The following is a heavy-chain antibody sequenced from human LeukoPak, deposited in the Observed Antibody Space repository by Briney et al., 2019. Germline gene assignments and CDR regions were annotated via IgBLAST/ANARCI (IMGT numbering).Heavy chain of an antibody. V-gene: IGHV1-18*01. J-gene: IGHJ5*02. CDR1: GYTFTTYG. CDR2: ISAYNGDT. Sequence: ASVKVSCKASGYTFTTYGITWVRQAPGQGLEWMGWISAYNGDTNFAQKFQGRVSMMTDTSTSTAYMELRSLRSDDTAIYYCARASTRAAATGYDPWGQGSLVTVSS. CDR3: ARASTRAAATGYDP. D-gene: IGHD6-13*01.